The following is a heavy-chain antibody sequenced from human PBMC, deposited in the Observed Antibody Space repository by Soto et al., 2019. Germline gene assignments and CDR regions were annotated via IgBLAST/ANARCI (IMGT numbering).Heavy chain of an antibody. CDR3: AREVVIAACLGFDP. CDR1: GGPFSGYY. CDR2: INHSVST. D-gene: IGHD6-6*01. V-gene: IGHV4-34*01. J-gene: IGHJ5*02. Sequence: ATLFLTTAVYGGPFSGYYWSWIRQPPGKGLEWIGEINHSVSTNYNPSLNSRVTISVDTSKNQFSLKLSSVTAADTAVYYCAREVVIAACLGFDPWGQGTLVTGSS.